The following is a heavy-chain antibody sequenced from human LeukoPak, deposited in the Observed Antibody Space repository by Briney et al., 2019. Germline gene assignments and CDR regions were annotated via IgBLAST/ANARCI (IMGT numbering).Heavy chain of an antibody. CDR2: ITSGGGT. D-gene: IGHD4-17*01. J-gene: IGHJ3*02. CDR1: GFTFKDYA. V-gene: IGHV3-23*01. CDR3: GRDPNGDYVGAFEM. Sequence: PGGSLRLSCAGSGFTFKDYAMTWVRQAPERGLEWVSSITSGGGTNYADSVKGRFTISRDNPRNTLYLQMNGLRAEDTAVYFCGRDPNGDYVGAFEMWGQGTKVTVSS.